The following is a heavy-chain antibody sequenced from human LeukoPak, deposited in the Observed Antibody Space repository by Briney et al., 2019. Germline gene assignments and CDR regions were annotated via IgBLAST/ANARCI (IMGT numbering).Heavy chain of an antibody. D-gene: IGHD5-24*01. Sequence: PSETLSLTCTVSGYSISSGYYWSWIRQPPGKGLEWIGYKSDGGRDLYNPSLKSRVTISVDASEKQFSLSLRSVTAADTAMYYCARTTRVAPDGRAEYFQHWGQGTLVIVSS. CDR3: ARTTRVAPDGRAEYFQH. CDR2: KSDGGRD. V-gene: IGHV4-38-2*02. J-gene: IGHJ1*01. CDR1: GYSISSGYY.